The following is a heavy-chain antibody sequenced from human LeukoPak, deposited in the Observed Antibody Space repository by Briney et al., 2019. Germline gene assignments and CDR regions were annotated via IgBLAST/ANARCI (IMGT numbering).Heavy chain of an antibody. CDR2: IKQDGSEK. CDR3: ASEGEVGAITTLDY. Sequence: GGSLRLSCAASGFTFSSYWMSWVRQAPGKGLEWVANIKQDGSEKYYVDSVKGRFTISRDNAKNSLYLQMNSLRAEDTAVYYCASEGEVGAITTLDYWGQGTLVTVSS. J-gene: IGHJ4*02. CDR1: GFTFSSYW. D-gene: IGHD1-26*01. V-gene: IGHV3-7*01.